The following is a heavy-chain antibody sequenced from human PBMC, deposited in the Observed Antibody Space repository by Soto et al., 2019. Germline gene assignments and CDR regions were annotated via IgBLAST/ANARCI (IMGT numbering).Heavy chain of an antibody. CDR2: IIPISGTA. D-gene: IGHD1-26*01. CDR3: ASHSATTPDNYGMGV. V-gene: IGHV1-69*13. Sequence: GASVKVSCKSSGCTLSRYGISWVRQAPGQGLQWMGGIIPISGTANYAQKFQGRVTMTADESTSTAYMELSSLRSEDTAVYYCASHSATTPDNYGMGVWGQGRKVTVS. CDR1: GCTLSRYG. J-gene: IGHJ6*02.